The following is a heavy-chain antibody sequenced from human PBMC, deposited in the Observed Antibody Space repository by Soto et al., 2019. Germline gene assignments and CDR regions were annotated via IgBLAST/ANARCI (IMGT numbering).Heavy chain of an antibody. J-gene: IGHJ3*02. CDR1: GGSISSSSYY. CDR3: ARPTYYYDSSGYYYPSVPFDI. V-gene: IGHV4-39*01. D-gene: IGHD3-22*01. Sequence: SETLSLTCNVSGGSISSSSYYWGWIRQPPGKGLEWIVSIYYSGSTYYNPSLKSRVTISVDTSKNQFSLKLSSVTAADTAVYYCARPTYYYDSSGYYYPSVPFDIWGQGTMVTVSS. CDR2: IYYSGST.